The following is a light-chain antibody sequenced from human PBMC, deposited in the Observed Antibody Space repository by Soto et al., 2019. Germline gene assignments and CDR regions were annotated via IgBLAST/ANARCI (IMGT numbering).Light chain of an antibody. Sequence: EIVMTQSPATLSVSPGERATLSCRASQNVNSKLAWYQQKPGQAPRLLIHGASSRATDIPARFSGSGSGTEFTLTISSLQSEDFALYYCQQYNDWPPVFGQGTKVDIK. CDR2: GAS. CDR1: QNVNSK. CDR3: QQYNDWPPV. V-gene: IGKV3-15*01. J-gene: IGKJ1*01.